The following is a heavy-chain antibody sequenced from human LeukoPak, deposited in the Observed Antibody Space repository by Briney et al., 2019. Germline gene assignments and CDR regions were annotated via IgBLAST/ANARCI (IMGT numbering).Heavy chain of an antibody. CDR2: MNPNSGNT. J-gene: IGHJ4*02. CDR1: GYTFTSYD. CDR3: ARGLGSGFLEWLLYYFDY. D-gene: IGHD3-3*01. V-gene: IGHV1-8*01. Sequence: ASVKVSCKASGYTFTSYDINWVRQATGQGPEWMGWMNPNSGNTGYAQKFQGRVTMTRNTSISTAYMELSSLRSEDTAVYYCARGLGSGFLEWLLYYFDYWGQGTLVTVSS.